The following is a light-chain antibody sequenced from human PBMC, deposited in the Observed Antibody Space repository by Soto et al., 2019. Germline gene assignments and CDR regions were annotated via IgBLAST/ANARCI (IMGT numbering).Light chain of an antibody. CDR2: GAS. CDR1: QGIGNA. J-gene: IGKJ1*01. V-gene: IGKV1-6*01. Sequence: AIQMTQSPSSLSASVGDRVTISCRASQGIGNALGWYQQKPVKPPKVLIYGASNLQSGVPPRFSGSGSGTDFTLAISSLQPEDSATYYCIQDINYPWTFGQGTKVDIK. CDR3: IQDINYPWT.